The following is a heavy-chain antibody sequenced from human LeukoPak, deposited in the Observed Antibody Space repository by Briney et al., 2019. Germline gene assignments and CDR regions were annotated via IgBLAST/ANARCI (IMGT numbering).Heavy chain of an antibody. CDR1: GGSISSYY. Sequence: SETLSLTCTVSGGSISSYYWSWIRQPAGKGLEWIGRIYTSGSTNYNPSLKSRVTMSVDTSKNQFSLKLSSVTAADTAVYYCARALGYCSSTSCYTGINYFDYWGQGTLVTVSS. J-gene: IGHJ4*02. CDR3: ARALGYCSSTSCYTGINYFDY. D-gene: IGHD2-2*02. CDR2: IYTSGST. V-gene: IGHV4-4*07.